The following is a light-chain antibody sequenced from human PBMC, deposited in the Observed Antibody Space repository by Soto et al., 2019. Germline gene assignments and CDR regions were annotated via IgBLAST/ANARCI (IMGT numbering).Light chain of an antibody. V-gene: IGKV1-5*01. CDR3: QQYHSYPLT. J-gene: IGKJ4*01. CDR2: DTS. Sequence: DLQMTQSPSTLSASVGDRVTITCRASQRVSTWLAWYQQKPGKAPKLLVYDTSTLESGVPSRFSGSGSGTEFTLTISRLQPDDFATYYCQQYHSYPLTFGGGTKVEIK. CDR1: QRVSTW.